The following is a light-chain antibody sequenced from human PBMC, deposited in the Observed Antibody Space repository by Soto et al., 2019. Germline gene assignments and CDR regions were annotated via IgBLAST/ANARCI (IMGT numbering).Light chain of an antibody. CDR3: AAWDDSLSGYV. CDR2: RNN. V-gene: IGLV1-47*01. CDR1: SSNIGSNY. J-gene: IGLJ1*01. Sequence: QSVLTQPPSASGTPGQRVTISCSGSSSNIGSNYVYWYQQVPGTAPKLLIYRNNQRPSGVPDRFSGSKSGTPASLAISGLRSEDEADYYCAAWDDSLSGYVFGTGTKLTVL.